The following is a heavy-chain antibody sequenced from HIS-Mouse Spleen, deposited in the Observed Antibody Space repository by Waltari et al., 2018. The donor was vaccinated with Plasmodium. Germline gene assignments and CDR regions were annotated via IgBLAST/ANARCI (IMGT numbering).Heavy chain of an antibody. Sequence: QVQLVQSGAEVKVSCKASGYTFTSYGISWVRQAPGQGLEWMGWISAYNGNTMTTDTSTRTAYRELRSLRSDDTAVYYCARSLGDDYWGQGTLVTVSS. CDR1: GYTFTSYG. CDR3: ARSLGDDY. V-gene: IGHV1-18*01. D-gene: IGHD3-16*01. CDR2: ISAYNG. J-gene: IGHJ4*02.